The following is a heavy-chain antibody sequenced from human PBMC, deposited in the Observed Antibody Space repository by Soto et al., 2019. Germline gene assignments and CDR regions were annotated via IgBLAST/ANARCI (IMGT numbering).Heavy chain of an antibody. V-gene: IGHV4-61*08. Sequence: PSETLSLTCTVSGGSISSGGYYWSWIRQHPGKGLEWIGYIYYSGSTNYNPSLKSRVTISVDTSKNQFSLKLSSVTAADTAVYYCARREGGYCSGGSCLGNAFDIWGQGTLVTVSS. CDR2: IYYSGST. D-gene: IGHD2-15*01. CDR1: GGSISSGGYY. CDR3: ARREGGYCSGGSCLGNAFDI. J-gene: IGHJ4*02.